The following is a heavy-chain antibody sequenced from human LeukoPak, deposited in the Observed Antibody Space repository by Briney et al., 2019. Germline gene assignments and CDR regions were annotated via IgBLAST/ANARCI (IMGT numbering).Heavy chain of an antibody. V-gene: IGHV3-11*01. Sequence: GGSLRLSCAASGFTLSDYYMTWIRQAPGKGLEWVSYITSSGSTIYYADTVKGRFTISRDNAKNSLYLQMNSLGAEDTAVYYCAREGYPIARSADAFDIWGQGTMVTVSS. J-gene: IGHJ3*02. CDR2: ITSSGSTI. CDR1: GFTLSDYY. D-gene: IGHD5-18*01. CDR3: AREGYPIARSADAFDI.